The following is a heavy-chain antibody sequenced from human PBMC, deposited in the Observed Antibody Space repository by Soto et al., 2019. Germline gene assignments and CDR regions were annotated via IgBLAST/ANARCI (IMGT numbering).Heavy chain of an antibody. CDR3: AIPLPKQQLVRGAFDH. V-gene: IGHV1-69*01. CDR1: GGTFRNYA. CDR2: SIPVFGTA. J-gene: IGHJ4*02. Sequence: QVQLVQSGAEVKKPGSSVKLSCKTSGGTFRNYAINWVRQAPGQGLEWMGGSIPVFGTANYAQTFQGRFTITADESTSTADMAPSSLRSEDTAVYYCAIPLPKQQLVRGAFDHWGQGTLVTVAS. D-gene: IGHD6-13*01.